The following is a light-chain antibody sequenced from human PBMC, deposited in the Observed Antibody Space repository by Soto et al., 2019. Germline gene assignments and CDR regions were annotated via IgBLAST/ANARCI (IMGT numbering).Light chain of an antibody. J-gene: IGKJ4*01. Sequence: IVMTQSPATLSVSPGERATLSCRRSQSVNISLAWYQQKPGQAPRLLIYGTSTRATGVPARFSGSGSGKEFTLIISNLQSAEFAVYYCEQYNDWAPLTFGGGTKVDIK. CDR1: QSVNIS. CDR2: GTS. V-gene: IGKV3-15*01. CDR3: EQYNDWAPLT.